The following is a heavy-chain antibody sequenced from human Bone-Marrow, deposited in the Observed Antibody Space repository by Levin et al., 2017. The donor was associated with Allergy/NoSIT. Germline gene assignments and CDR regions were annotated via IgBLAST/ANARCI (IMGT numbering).Heavy chain of an antibody. D-gene: IGHD2-2*01. V-gene: IGHV4-34*06. CDR2: VDHSDYP. J-gene: IGHJ3*02. Sequence: PSETLSLTCVVYGGSFSGYEWGWIRQSPGRGLEWIGEVDHSDYPKYNPSLKSRVTMSVDTSKNQLSLKLASVTAADTAVYYCSMEANIVVIPAAGDASDIWDQGTLVTVSS. CDR3: SMEANIVVIPAAGDASDI. CDR1: GGSFSGYE.